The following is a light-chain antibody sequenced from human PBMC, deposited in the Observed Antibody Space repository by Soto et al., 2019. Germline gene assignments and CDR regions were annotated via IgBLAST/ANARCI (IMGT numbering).Light chain of an antibody. CDR3: QQSYSTPWT. Sequence: DIQMTQSPSTLSASVGDTVTITCRASQTIGTWLAWYQQKPAKAPKLLIYAASSLQSGVPSRFSGSGSGTDFTLTISSLQPEDFATYYCQQSYSTPWTFGQGTKVDIK. V-gene: IGKV1-39*01. J-gene: IGKJ1*01. CDR1: QTIGTW. CDR2: AAS.